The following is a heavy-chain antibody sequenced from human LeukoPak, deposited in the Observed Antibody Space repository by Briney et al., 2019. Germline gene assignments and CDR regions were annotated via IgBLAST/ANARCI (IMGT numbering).Heavy chain of an antibody. D-gene: IGHD2/OR15-2a*01. CDR1: GFTFSDYY. CDR3: ARDHAFSPDY. J-gene: IGHJ4*02. CDR2: IWYDGNNK. V-gene: IGHV3-33*08. Sequence: PGGSLRLSCAASGFTFSDYYMSWVRQAPGKGLEWVAVIWYDGNNKYYVDSVKGRFTISRDNSKNALYLQMNSLRAEDTAVYYCARDHAFSPDYWGQGTLVTVSS.